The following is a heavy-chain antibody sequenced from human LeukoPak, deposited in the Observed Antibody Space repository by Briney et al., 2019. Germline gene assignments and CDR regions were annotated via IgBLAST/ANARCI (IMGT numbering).Heavy chain of an antibody. CDR3: SRDSPGTTASDY. Sequence: GGSLRLSCAASGFTFDTYRMNWVRQAPGKGLEWVSSISASGSYIYYADSLKGRFTISRDNTKNSLFLQMNSLRAEDTAVYYCSRDSPGTTASDYWGQGTLVTVSS. CDR2: ISASGSYI. D-gene: IGHD1-1*01. V-gene: IGHV3-21*01. CDR1: GFTFDTYR. J-gene: IGHJ4*02.